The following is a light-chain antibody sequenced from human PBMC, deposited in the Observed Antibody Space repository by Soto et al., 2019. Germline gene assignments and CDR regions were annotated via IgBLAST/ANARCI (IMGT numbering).Light chain of an antibody. CDR2: GAS. CDR1: QSVSSN. CDR3: HQYGRSPWT. V-gene: IGKV3-20*01. J-gene: IGKJ1*01. Sequence: DIVLTQSPGTLYLSPGERATLSCRASQSVSSNLAWYQHKPGQAPRLLFFGASNRATAIPDRFSGSGSGTDFTLTISRVEPEDFAVYYCHQYGRSPWTLGQGPRWIS.